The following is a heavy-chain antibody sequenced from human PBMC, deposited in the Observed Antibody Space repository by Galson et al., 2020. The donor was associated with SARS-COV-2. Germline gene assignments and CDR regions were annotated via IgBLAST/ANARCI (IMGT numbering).Heavy chain of an antibody. D-gene: IGHD2-8*02. CDR3: ARGLDGTGRFNGWDY. CDR1: DGSISGISYY. V-gene: IGHV4-61*02. CDR2: IHSSGST. Sequence: SETLSLTCAVSDGSISGISYYWSWIRQPAGKGLEWIGRIHSSGSTNYNPSLKSRVTISVDTSKNQFSLKLSSVTAADTAVYYCARGLDGTGRFNGWDYWGQGTLVTVSS. J-gene: IGHJ4*02.